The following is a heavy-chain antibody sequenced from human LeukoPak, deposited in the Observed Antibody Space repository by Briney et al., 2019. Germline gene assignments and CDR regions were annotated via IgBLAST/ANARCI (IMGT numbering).Heavy chain of an antibody. D-gene: IGHD3-3*01. CDR2: ISSSGSTI. Sequence: PGGSLRLSCAASGFTFSSYEMNWVRQAPGKGLEWVSYISSSGSTIYYADSVKGRFTISRDNAKNSLYLQMNSLRAEDTAVYYCARDATDITIFGVVIIGDFDYWGQGTLLTVSS. V-gene: IGHV3-48*03. CDR1: GFTFSSYE. CDR3: ARDATDITIFGVVIIGDFDY. J-gene: IGHJ4*02.